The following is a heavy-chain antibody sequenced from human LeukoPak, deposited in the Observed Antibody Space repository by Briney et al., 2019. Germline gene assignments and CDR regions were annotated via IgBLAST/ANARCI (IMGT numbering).Heavy chain of an antibody. V-gene: IGHV3-48*01. J-gene: IGHJ4*02. CDR3: ARDLVMPPAWGTFDY. CDR2: IGSSSATI. D-gene: IGHD4-23*01. Sequence: GGSLRLSCAASGFTFSAYSMNWVRQAPGKGLEWVSYIGSSSATIYYADSVKGRFTISRDNAKNSLYLQMSSLRAEDTAAYYGARDLVMPPAWGTFDYWAREPWSPSPQ. CDR1: GFTFSAYS.